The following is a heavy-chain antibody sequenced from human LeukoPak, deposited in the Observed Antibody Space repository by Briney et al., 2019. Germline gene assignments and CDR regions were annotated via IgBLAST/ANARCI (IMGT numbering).Heavy chain of an antibody. CDR3: AKHDLRTAFDI. J-gene: IGHJ3*02. V-gene: IGHV3-30*02. CDR1: GFTFSSYG. CDR2: IWYDGSNK. Sequence: GGSLRLSCAASGFTFSSYGMHWVRQAPGKGLEWAAVIWYDGSNKYYADSVKGRFTISRDNSKNTLYLQMNSLRAEDTAVYYCAKHDLRTAFDIWGQGTMVTVSS. D-gene: IGHD2-21*02.